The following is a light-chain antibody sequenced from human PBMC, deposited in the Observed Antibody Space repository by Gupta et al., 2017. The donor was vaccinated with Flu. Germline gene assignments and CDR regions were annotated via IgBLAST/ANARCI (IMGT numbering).Light chain of an antibody. Sequence: EIVLTQSPATLSFSPGERATLFCRASQSISNYLAWDQQKPGQAPRLLSYGEYNRATGIPARFRRSGSGTECTRHRRRLENEDCAGEDCPQDIFGQGTKLDIK. J-gene: IGKJ2*01. CDR2: GEY. CDR1: QSISNY. CDR3: PQDI. V-gene: IGKV3-11*01.